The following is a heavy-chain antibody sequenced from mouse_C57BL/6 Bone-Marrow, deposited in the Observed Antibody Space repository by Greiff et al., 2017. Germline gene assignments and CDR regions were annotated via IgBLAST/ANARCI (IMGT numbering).Heavy chain of an antibody. V-gene: IGHV1-69*01. Sequence: QVQLQQPGAELVMPGASVKLSCKASGYTFTSYWMHWVKQRPGQGLEWIGEIDPSDSYTNYNQKFKGKATLTVDKSSSTAYMQLTSLTSEDSAVYYFAISTMIRSFAYWGQGTLVTVSA. CDR2: IDPSDSYT. D-gene: IGHD2-4*01. CDR1: GYTFTSYW. J-gene: IGHJ3*01. CDR3: AISTMIRSFAY.